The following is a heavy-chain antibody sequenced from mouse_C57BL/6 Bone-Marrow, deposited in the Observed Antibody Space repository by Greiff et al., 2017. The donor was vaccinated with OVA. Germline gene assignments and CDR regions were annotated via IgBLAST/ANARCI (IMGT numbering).Heavy chain of an antibody. J-gene: IGHJ1*03. Sequence: EVKLVESEGGLVQPGSSMKLSCTASGFTFSDYYMAWVRQVPEKGLEWVANINYDGSSTYYLDSLKSRFIISYDNAKNILYLQMRGLKSEDTAKYCCARDRREWYFDVWGTGTTVTVSS. CDR3: ARDRREWYFDV. CDR1: GFTFSDYY. V-gene: IGHV5-16*01. CDR2: INYDGSST.